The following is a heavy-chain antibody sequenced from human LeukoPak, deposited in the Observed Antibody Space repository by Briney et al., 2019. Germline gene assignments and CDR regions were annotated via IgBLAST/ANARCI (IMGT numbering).Heavy chain of an antibody. CDR2: IHYSGST. CDR1: GGSISSYY. Sequence: SETLSLTCTVSGGSISSYYWSWIRQPPGKGLEWIGYIHYSGSTNYNPSLKSRVTISVDTSKNQFSLKLSSVTAADTAVYYCARRYYYDSSGYPDHDAFDIWGQGTMVTVSS. V-gene: IGHV4-59*08. D-gene: IGHD3-22*01. CDR3: ARRYYYDSSGYPDHDAFDI. J-gene: IGHJ3*02.